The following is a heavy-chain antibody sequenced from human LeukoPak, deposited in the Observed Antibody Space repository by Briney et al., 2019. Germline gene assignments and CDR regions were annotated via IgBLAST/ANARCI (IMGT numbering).Heavy chain of an antibody. CDR1: GGSISSYY. CDR3: ARSEMTTVTTGVWYYYMDV. Sequence: SETLSLTCTVSGGSISSYYWSWIRQPAGKGLEWIGRVYTDGTTSYNPSLKSRVTMSVDTSKNQFSLNLNSVTAADTAMYYCARSEMTTVTTGVWYYYMDVWGKGTTVTVSS. D-gene: IGHD4-11*01. CDR2: VYTDGTT. V-gene: IGHV4-4*07. J-gene: IGHJ6*03.